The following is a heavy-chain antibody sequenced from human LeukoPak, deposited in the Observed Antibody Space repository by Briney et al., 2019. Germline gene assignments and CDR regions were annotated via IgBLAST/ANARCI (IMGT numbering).Heavy chain of an antibody. J-gene: IGHJ2*01. CDR2: IIGSGDKT. CDR1: GFTFSTYV. CDR3: AREVSRYWYFDP. Sequence: PGGSLRLSCAASGFTFSTYVMSWVRQAPGKGLEWVSAIIGSGDKTYYADSVKGRFTISRDNSKNTLYLQMNSLRAEDTAVYYCAREVSRYWYFDPWGRGSLVTVSS. V-gene: IGHV3-23*01. D-gene: IGHD2-21*01.